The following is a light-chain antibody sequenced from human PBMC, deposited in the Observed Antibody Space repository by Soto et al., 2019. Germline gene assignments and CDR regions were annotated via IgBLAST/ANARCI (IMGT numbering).Light chain of an antibody. CDR3: LQHNSTELT. CDR1: QGITND. J-gene: IGKJ4*01. Sequence: DIQMTQSPSSLSASVGDRVTITCRASQGITNDLGWYQQNPGKAPKRLIYAASRLQSGVPSRFSGSGSGTEFTLTISSLQPEDFASYYCLQHNSTELTFGGGTKVEIK. CDR2: AAS. V-gene: IGKV1-17*01.